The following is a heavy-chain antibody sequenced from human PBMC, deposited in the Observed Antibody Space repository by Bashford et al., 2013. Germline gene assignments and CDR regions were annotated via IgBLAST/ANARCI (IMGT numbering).Heavy chain of an antibody. V-gene: IGHV4-59*01. CDR3: ARSPSMPRFLGWFDP. J-gene: IGHJ5*02. Sequence: SETLSLTCTVSGGSISSYYWSWIRQPPGKGLEWIGYIYYSGSTNYNPSLKSRVTISVDTSKNQFSLKLSSVTAADTAVYYCARSPSMPRFLGWFDPWGQGTLVTVSS. CDR2: IYYSGST. CDR1: GGSISSYY. D-gene: IGHD2-2*01.